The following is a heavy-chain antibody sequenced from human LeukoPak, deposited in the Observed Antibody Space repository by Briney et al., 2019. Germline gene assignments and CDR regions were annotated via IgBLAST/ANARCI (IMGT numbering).Heavy chain of an antibody. CDR1: GGTFSNYG. CDR2: IIPIFGTA. J-gene: IGHJ4*02. D-gene: IGHD3-10*01. Sequence: VKFSCKASGGTFSNYGICWVRQAPGQGLEWMGGIIPIFGTANYAQKFQGRVTITADESTATVYMELSSLRSEDTAVYYCARDITMVRRVYFDYWGQGTLVTVSS. V-gene: IGHV1-69*01. CDR3: ARDITMVRRVYFDY.